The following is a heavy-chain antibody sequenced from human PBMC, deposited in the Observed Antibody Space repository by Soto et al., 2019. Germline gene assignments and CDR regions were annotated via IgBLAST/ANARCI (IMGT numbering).Heavy chain of an antibody. V-gene: IGHV4-39*01. CDR2: IYYSGKT. CDR1: DGSINSGSYY. D-gene: IGHD3-10*01. J-gene: IGHJ5*02. CDR3: ARRRYYHGSGSYNWFDP. Sequence: QLQLRESGPGLVKPSETLSLTCTVSDGSINSGSYYWDWIRQPPGKGLEWIGSIYYSGKTYYNASLKSRVPISVDTSKNQFFLKLSSVTAADTAVYFCARRRYYHGSGSYNWFDPWGQGTLVTVSS.